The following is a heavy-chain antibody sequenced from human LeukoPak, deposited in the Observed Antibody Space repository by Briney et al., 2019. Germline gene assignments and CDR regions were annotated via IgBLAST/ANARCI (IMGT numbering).Heavy chain of an antibody. J-gene: IGHJ3*02. Sequence: SETLSLTCAVYGGSFSGYYWSWIRQPPGKGLEWIAYIDYRGSTTYNPSLRSRVTISVDTSRNQFSLKLYSVTAADTAVYYCARSRSGYSYDHAAFEIWGQGTMVTVPS. CDR3: ARSRSGYSYDHAAFEI. CDR2: IDYRGST. CDR1: GGSFSGYY. V-gene: IGHV4-59*01. D-gene: IGHD5-18*01.